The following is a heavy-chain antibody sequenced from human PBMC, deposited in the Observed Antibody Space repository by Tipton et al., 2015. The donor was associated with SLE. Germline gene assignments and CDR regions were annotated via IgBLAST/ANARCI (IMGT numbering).Heavy chain of an antibody. Sequence: SLRLSCAASGFTFSSFGMHWVRQAPGKGLEWVAFIRYDGTNKHNADSVKGRFTISRDNSKNTLSLQMNSLRDEDTAIYYCARDYGSGMDVWGQGTTVTVSS. CDR2: IRYDGTNK. J-gene: IGHJ6*02. CDR3: ARDYGSGMDV. V-gene: IGHV3-30*02. CDR1: GFTFSSFG. D-gene: IGHD4-17*01.